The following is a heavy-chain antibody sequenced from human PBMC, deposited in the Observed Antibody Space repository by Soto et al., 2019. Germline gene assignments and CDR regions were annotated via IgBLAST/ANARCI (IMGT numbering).Heavy chain of an antibody. D-gene: IGHD6-13*01. CDR3: AKGYELLTGIAAAGTGLAAFDI. CDR1: GFTFSSYA. CDR2: ISGSGGST. Sequence: GGSLRLSCAASGFTFSSYAMSWVRQAPGKGLEWVSAISGSGGSTYYADSVKGRFTISRDNSKNTLYLQMNSLRAEDTAVYYCAKGYELLTGIAAAGTGLAAFDIWGQGTMVTVSS. V-gene: IGHV3-23*01. J-gene: IGHJ3*02.